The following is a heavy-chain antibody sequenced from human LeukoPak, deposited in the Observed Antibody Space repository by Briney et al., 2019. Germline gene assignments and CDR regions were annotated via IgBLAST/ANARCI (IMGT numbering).Heavy chain of an antibody. V-gene: IGHV1-3*01. CDR2: INAGNGNT. D-gene: IGHD4-17*01. CDR3: ARESHGDHLLCLCY. Sequence: ASVKVSCKASGYTFTSYAMHWVRQAPGQRLEWMGWINAGNGNTKYSQKFQGRVTMTRDTSTSTVYMELSSLRSEDTAVYYCARESHGDHLLCLCYWGQGTLVTVSS. J-gene: IGHJ4*02. CDR1: GYTFTSYA.